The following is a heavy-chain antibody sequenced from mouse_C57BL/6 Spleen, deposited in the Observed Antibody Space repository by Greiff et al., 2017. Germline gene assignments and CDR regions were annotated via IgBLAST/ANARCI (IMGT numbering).Heavy chain of an antibody. CDR1: GYTFTSYW. CDR2: IYPGSGSP. CDR3: ARWDYDEAWFAY. Sequence: QVQLQQPGAELVKPGASVKMSCKASGYTFTSYWITWVKQRPGQGLEWIGYIYPGSGSPNYNEKFKSKATLAVDTSSSTAYMQLSSLTSEDSAVYYCARWDYDEAWFAYWGQGTLVTVSA. J-gene: IGHJ3*01. V-gene: IGHV1-55*01. D-gene: IGHD2-4*01.